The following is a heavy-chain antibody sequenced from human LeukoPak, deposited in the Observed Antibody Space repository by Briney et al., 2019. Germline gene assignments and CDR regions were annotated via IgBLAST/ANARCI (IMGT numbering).Heavy chain of an antibody. CDR2: IYYSGST. J-gene: IGHJ4*02. Sequence: SETLSLTCTVSGGSISSYYWSWIRQPPGKGLEWIGYIYYSGSTNYNPSLKSRVTISVDTSKNQFSLKLSSVTAADTAVYYCARHGCGGDCYSFDYWGQGTLVTVSS. V-gene: IGHV4-59*08. D-gene: IGHD2-21*02. CDR3: ARHGCGGDCYSFDY. CDR1: GGSISSYY.